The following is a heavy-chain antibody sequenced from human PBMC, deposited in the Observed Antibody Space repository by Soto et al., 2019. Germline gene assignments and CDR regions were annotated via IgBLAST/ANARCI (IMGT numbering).Heavy chain of an antibody. CDR3: ANGRYFGSGSYCPDLDC. D-gene: IGHD3-10*01. CDR1: TFTFSAYD. Sequence: QVQLVESGGGVVQPGRSLRLSCAGSTFTFSAYDMHWARQAPGRGLEWVASISYHGRNKYYADSVKGRFTMSRDNSKNTMNLQMDSLRAEDTAVYYCANGRYFGSGSYCPDLDCWGQATLVTVSS. CDR2: ISYHGRNK. J-gene: IGHJ4*02. V-gene: IGHV3-30*18.